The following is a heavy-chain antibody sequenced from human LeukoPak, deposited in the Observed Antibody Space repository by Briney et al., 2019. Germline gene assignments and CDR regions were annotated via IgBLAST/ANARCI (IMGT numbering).Heavy chain of an antibody. CDR2: VHQSGST. CDR1: GYSISRGYH. V-gene: IGHV4-38-2*02. D-gene: IGHD1-14*01. Sequence: SETLSLTCTVSGYSISRGYHWGWVRQPPGKGLEWIGSVHQSGSTYYNPSLKSRLTISADTSKNQFSLKLDPVTAADTAVYYCARVNFNPDYWGQGTLVTVSS. CDR3: ARVNFNPDY. J-gene: IGHJ4*02.